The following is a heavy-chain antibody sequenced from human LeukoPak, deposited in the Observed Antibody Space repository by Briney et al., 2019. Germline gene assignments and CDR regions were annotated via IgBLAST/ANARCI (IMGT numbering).Heavy chain of an antibody. Sequence: ASVKVSCKASGYTLTGFYIHWVRRVPGQGLEWMGWINPRSGATNYAQTFQDRVTMTRDTSISTAYMQLSRLEFDDTAIYYCARRSVIVVITPTDDAFDIWGQGTMVTVS. CDR1: GYTLTGFY. J-gene: IGHJ3*02. CDR2: INPRSGAT. V-gene: IGHV1-2*02. D-gene: IGHD3-22*01. CDR3: ARRSVIVVITPTDDAFDI.